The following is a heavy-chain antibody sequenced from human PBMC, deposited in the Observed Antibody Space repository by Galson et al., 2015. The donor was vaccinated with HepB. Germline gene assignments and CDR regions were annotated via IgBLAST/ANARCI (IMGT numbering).Heavy chain of an antibody. J-gene: IGHJ6*03. Sequence: SVKVSCKASGYTFTSYGISWVRQAPGQGLEWMGWISAYNGNTNYAQKLQGRVTMTTDTSTSTAYMELRSLRSDDTAVYYCAREYPMDEYYDFWKRLRGDYYYYMDVWGKGTTVTVSS. CDR3: AREYPMDEYYDFWKRLRGDYYYYMDV. CDR2: ISAYNGNT. V-gene: IGHV1-18*01. CDR1: GYTFTSYG. D-gene: IGHD3-3*01.